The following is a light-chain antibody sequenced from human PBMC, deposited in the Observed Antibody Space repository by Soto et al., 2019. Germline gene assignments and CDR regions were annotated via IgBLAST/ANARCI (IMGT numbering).Light chain of an antibody. V-gene: IGKV3D-15*01. CDR2: GAS. CDR1: QRVSSN. J-gene: IGKJ2*01. Sequence: EIVMTQSPATLSVSPGDRATLTCRASQRVSSNLAWYQQKPGQAPRLLIYGASTMATGIPARFSGSGSGTEFTLTISSQQSEDFAVYYCQQYNNWPPYTFGQGTKLEIK. CDR3: QQYNNWPPYT.